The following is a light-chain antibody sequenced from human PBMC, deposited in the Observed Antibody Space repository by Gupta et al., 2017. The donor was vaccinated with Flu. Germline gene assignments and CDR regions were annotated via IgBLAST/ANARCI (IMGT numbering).Light chain of an antibody. CDR2: KDS. J-gene: IGLJ2*01. CDR1: VLTEAY. CDR3: QTADDDYNWI. Sequence: GDVLTEAYVYWYQQKPGQAPALVIFKDSKRPSGIPDRFSGSTSGTIVTLTISGVQAEDEADYYCQTADDDYNWIFGGGTKLTV. V-gene: IGLV3-25*03.